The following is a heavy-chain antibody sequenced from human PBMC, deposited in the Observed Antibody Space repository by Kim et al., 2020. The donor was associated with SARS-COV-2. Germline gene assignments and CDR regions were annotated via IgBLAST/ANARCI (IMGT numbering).Heavy chain of an antibody. V-gene: IGHV3-48*04. D-gene: IGHD3-9*01. CDR3: ARDRRMYDILTGYRGDY. Sequence: GGSLRLSCAASGFTFSSYSMNWVRQAPGKGLEWVSYISSSSIIYYADSVKGRFTISRDNAKNSLYLQMNSLRAEDTAVYYCARDRRMYDILTGYRGDYWGQGTLVTVSS. CDR1: GFTFSSYS. CDR2: ISSSSII. J-gene: IGHJ4*02.